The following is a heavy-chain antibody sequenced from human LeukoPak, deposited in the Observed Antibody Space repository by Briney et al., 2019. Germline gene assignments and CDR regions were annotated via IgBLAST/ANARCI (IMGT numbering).Heavy chain of an antibody. J-gene: IGHJ5*02. Sequence: ASVKVSCKASGYTLTDHHMHWVRQAPGQGLEWMGWIHPTSGDTKYAQKFQGRVTMTRDTSISTAYMELSRLIDDDTAVYYCARGTFDPWGQGTLVTVSS. CDR1: GYTLTDHH. CDR2: IHPTSGDT. CDR3: ARGTFDP. V-gene: IGHV1-2*02.